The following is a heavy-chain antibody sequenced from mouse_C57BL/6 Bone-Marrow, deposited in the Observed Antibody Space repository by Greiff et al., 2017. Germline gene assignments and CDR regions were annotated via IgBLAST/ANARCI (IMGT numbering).Heavy chain of an antibody. CDR1: GYTFPSYW. CDR3: ASLSFAY. J-gene: IGHJ3*01. Sequence: QVQLQQPGAELVKPGASVKMSCKASGYTFPSYWITWVKQRPGQGLEWIGDIYPGSGSTKYNEKFKRKATLTVDTSSSTAYLQLSSLTSEDAAVYYCASLSFAYWGQGTLVTVSA. CDR2: IYPGSGST. D-gene: IGHD6-1*01. V-gene: IGHV1-55*01.